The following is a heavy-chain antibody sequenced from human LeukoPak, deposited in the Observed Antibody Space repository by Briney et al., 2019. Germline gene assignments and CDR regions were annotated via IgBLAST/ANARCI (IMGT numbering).Heavy chain of an antibody. CDR2: INPNSGGT. CDR1: GYTFTGYY. J-gene: IGHJ4*02. V-gene: IGHV1-2*02. CDR3: ARPKLLRYFDWLPRLEWYFDY. D-gene: IGHD3-9*01. Sequence: ASVKVSCKASGYTFTGYYMHWVRQAPGQGLEWMGWINPNSGGTNYAQKFQGRVTMTRDTSISTAYMELSRLRSDDTAVYYCARPKLLRYFDWLPRLEWYFDYWGQGTLVTVSS.